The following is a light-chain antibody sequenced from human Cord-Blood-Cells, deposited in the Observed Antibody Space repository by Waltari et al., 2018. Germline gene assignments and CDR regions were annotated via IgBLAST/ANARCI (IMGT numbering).Light chain of an antibody. Sequence: DIVMTQSPLSLHVTPGEPASIPCRSIQSLLHSNGYNYLDWYLQKPGQSPQLLIYLGSNRASGVPDRFSGSGSGTDFTLKISRVEAEDVGVYYCMQALQTPLTFGGGTKVEIK. J-gene: IGKJ4*01. CDR3: MQALQTPLT. V-gene: IGKV2-28*01. CDR1: QSLLHSNGYNY. CDR2: LGS.